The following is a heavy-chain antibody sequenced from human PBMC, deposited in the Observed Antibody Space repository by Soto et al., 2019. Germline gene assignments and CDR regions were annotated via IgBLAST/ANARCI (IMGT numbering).Heavy chain of an antibody. D-gene: IGHD5-18*01. Sequence: QVQLVESGGGVVQPGRSLRLSCAASGFTFSSYGMHWVRQAPGKGLEWVAVISYDGSNKYYADSVKGRFTISRDNSKNMLYLQMNSLRAEDTAVYYCAKTPDTAMVFDYWGQGTLVTVSS. CDR2: ISYDGSNK. V-gene: IGHV3-30*18. J-gene: IGHJ4*02. CDR1: GFTFSSYG. CDR3: AKTPDTAMVFDY.